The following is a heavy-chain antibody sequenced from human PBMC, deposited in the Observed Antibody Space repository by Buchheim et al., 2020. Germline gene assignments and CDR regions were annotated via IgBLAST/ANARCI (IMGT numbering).Heavy chain of an antibody. J-gene: IGHJ4*02. V-gene: IGHV3-49*03. CDR1: GFTFGDYA. CDR2: IRSKAYGGTT. D-gene: IGHD1-7*01. CDR3: TRGGAAYNWNYVDFDY. Sequence: EVQLVESGGGLVQPGRSLRLSCTASGFTFGDYAMSWFRQAPGKGLEWVGFIRSKAYGGTTEYAASVKGRFTISRDDAKSNAYLQMNSLKTEDTAVYYCTRGGAAYNWNYVDFDYWGQGTL.